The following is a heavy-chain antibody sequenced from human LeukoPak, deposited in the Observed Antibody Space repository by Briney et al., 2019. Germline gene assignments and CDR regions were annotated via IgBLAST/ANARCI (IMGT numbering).Heavy chain of an antibody. J-gene: IGHJ4*02. CDR2: INPNSGGT. V-gene: IGHV1-2*02. CDR1: GYTFTGYY. CDR3: ARTKYSYEYYFDY. D-gene: IGHD5-18*01. Sequence: ASVKVSCKASGYTFTGYYMHWVRQAPGHGLEWMGWINPNSGGTNYAQKFQGRVTMTRDTSISTAYMELSRLTSDDTAVYYCARTKYSYEYYFDYWGQGTLVTASS.